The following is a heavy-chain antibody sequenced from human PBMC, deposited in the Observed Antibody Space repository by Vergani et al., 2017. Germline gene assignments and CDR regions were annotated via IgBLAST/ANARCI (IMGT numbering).Heavy chain of an antibody. CDR1: GFPFSHYS. CDR3: VRDVRVSRT. CDR2: KKQDGREE. Sequence: EVQMVESGGGLVKPGGSLRLSCVASGFPFSHYSMNWVRQSPGGGLEWVANKKQDGREEFYVDSVKGRFTISRDNAKNSLYLDMSSLRAEDTAVYYCVRDVRVSRTWGQGRLVAVSS. V-gene: IGHV3-7*01. J-gene: IGHJ3*01.